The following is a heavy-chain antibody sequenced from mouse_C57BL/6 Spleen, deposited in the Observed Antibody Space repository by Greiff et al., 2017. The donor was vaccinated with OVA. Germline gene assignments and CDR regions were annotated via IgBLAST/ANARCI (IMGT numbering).Heavy chain of an antibody. Sequence: QVQLQQPGAELVMPGASVKLSCKASGYTFTSYWMHWVKQRPRQGLEWIGEIDPSDSYTNYNQKFKGKSKLTVDKSSSTAYMQLSSLTSEDSAVYYCARGGQLMDYWGQGTSVTVSS. V-gene: IGHV1-69*01. D-gene: IGHD3-3*01. CDR2: IDPSDSYT. CDR3: ARGGQLMDY. CDR1: GYTFTSYW. J-gene: IGHJ4*01.